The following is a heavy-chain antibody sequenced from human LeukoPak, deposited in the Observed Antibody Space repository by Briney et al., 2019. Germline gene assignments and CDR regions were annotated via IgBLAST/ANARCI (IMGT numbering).Heavy chain of an antibody. Sequence: SETLSLTCTVSGGSISSYYWSWIRQPAGKGLEWIGRIYTSGSTNYNPSLKSRVTMSVDTSKNQFSLKLSSVTAADTAVYYCARQTLGATSRALDYWGQGTLVTVSS. CDR3: ARQTLGATSRALDY. CDR2: IYTSGST. CDR1: GGSISSYY. D-gene: IGHD5-12*01. J-gene: IGHJ4*02. V-gene: IGHV4-4*07.